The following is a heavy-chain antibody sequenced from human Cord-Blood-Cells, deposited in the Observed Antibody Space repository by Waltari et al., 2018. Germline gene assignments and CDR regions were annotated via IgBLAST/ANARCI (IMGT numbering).Heavy chain of an antibody. Sequence: EVQLVQSGAEVKKPGESLKISCKGSGYSFTSYWIGWVRQMPGKGLEWMGSIYPGDSDTRYSPSFQGKVTISADKSISTAYLQWSSLKASDTAMYYCVTTARGPYYYGSGSSYGMDVWGQGTTVTVSS. CDR1: GYSFTSYW. D-gene: IGHD3-10*01. J-gene: IGHJ6*02. CDR2: IYPGDSDT. CDR3: VTTARGPYYYGSGSSYGMDV. V-gene: IGHV5-51*03.